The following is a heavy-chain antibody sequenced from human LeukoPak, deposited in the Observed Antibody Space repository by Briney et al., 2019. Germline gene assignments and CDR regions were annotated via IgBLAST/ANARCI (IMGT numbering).Heavy chain of an antibody. D-gene: IGHD6-13*01. CDR3: ARAKYSSSWSIGYYFDY. V-gene: IGHV4-59*12. CDR2: IYYSGST. Sequence: SETLSLTCTVSGGSISSYYWSWIRQPPGKGLEWIGYIYYSGSTNYNPSLKSRVTISVDTSKNQFSLKLSSVTAADTAVYYCARAKYSSSWSIGYYFDYWGQGTLVTVSS. J-gene: IGHJ4*02. CDR1: GGSISSYY.